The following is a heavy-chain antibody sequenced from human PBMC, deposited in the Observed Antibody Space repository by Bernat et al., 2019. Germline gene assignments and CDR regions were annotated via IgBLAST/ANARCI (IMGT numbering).Heavy chain of an antibody. V-gene: IGHV3-13*01. CDR2: IDTAGDT. D-gene: IGHD6-13*01. Sequence: EVQLVESGGGLVQPGGSLRLSCAASGFRFSSHDMHWVRQTTGKGLEWVSAIDTAGDTYYPGSVQVRFTISRENAKNSFYLAMNSLRAGDTAVYFCVREQPLGGPDALDIWGHGTMVTVSS. CDR3: VREQPLGGPDALDI. CDR1: GFRFSSHD. J-gene: IGHJ3*02.